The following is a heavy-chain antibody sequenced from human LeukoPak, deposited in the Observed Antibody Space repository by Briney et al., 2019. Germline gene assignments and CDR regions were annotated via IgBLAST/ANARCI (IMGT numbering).Heavy chain of an antibody. J-gene: IGHJ6*02. Sequence: ASVKVSCKASGHPLRNYGIIWVRQAPGQGLEWMGWISSYNGNTNYAQKFQGRVTMTTDTSTSTAYMELRSLRSDDTAVYYCARENIVVLPAAGYYYYGMDVWGQGTTVTVSS. V-gene: IGHV1-18*01. CDR2: ISSYNGNT. D-gene: IGHD2-2*01. CDR1: GHPLRNYG. CDR3: ARENIVVLPAAGYYYYGMDV.